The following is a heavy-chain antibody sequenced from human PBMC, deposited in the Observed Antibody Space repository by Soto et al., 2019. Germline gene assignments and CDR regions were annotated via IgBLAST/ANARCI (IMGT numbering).Heavy chain of an antibody. CDR3: AAAYSAAGD. D-gene: IGHD5-12*01. Sequence: QMQLVQSGPEVKKPGTSVKVSCKASGLTFTSSAMQWVRQARGQRLECIGWIVVGSGNTNYAQKFQERVTITRDVSTSTAYMELGSLRSEDTAVYYFAAAYSAAGDWGQGTLVTVSS. J-gene: IGHJ4*02. V-gene: IGHV1-58*02. CDR2: IVVGSGNT. CDR1: GLTFTSSA.